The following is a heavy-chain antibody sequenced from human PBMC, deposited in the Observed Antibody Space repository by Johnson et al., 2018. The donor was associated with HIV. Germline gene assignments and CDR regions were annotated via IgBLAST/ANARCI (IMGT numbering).Heavy chain of an antibody. D-gene: IGHD1-26*01. CDR2: IYSGGST. Sequence: EVQLVESGGALVQPGGSLRLSCAASGFTVSSNYMSWVRQAPGKGLEWVSVIYSGGSTYYADSVKGRFTISRDNSKNTLYLQMNSLRAEDTAVYYCAREGRLGSYLGGVAFDIWGQGTMVTVSS. CDR1: GFTVSSNY. J-gene: IGHJ3*02. V-gene: IGHV3-66*01. CDR3: AREGRLGSYLGGVAFDI.